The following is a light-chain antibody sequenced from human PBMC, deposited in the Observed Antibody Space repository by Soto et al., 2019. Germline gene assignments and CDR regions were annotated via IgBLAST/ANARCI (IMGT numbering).Light chain of an antibody. CDR1: QSVSSRY. Sequence: EIVLTQSPGTLSLSPGERATLSCRASQSVSSRYLAWYQQKPGQAPRLLIYGASSRATGIPDRFSGSGSGTDLTLNISRLEPEDFAVYYCQQYGNSPPYTFGQGTRLQIK. CDR3: QQYGNSPPYT. V-gene: IGKV3-20*01. CDR2: GAS. J-gene: IGKJ2*01.